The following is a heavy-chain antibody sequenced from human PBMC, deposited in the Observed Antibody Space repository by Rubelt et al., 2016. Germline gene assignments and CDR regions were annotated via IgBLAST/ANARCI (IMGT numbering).Heavy chain of an antibody. J-gene: IGHJ5*02. CDR1: GFTFSSYS. CDR3: ARAPEPGIAAAGLFDP. CDR2: ISGSGGST. Sequence: EVQLVESGGGLVKPGGSLRLSCAASGFTFSSYSMNWVRQAPGKGLEWVSAISGSGGSTYYADSVKGRFTISRDNSKNTLYLQMNSLRAEDTAVYYCARAPEPGIAAAGLFDPWGQGTLVTVSS. D-gene: IGHD6-13*01. V-gene: IGHV3-23*04.